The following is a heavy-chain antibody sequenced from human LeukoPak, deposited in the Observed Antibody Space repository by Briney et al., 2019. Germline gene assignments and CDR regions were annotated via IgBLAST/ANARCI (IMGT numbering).Heavy chain of an antibody. CDR3: ARETEFSGSFFVDY. V-gene: IGHV3-20*04. CDR1: GYTFGDYG. D-gene: IGHD1-26*01. J-gene: IGHJ4*02. Sequence: GGSLRLSCAASGYTFGDYGMSWVRQVPGKGLEWVSGTNRRGDITGYADFVKGRFTISRDSAKNTLYLQMNSLRAEDTALYYCARETEFSGSFFVDYWGQGTLVTVSS. CDR2: TNRRGDIT.